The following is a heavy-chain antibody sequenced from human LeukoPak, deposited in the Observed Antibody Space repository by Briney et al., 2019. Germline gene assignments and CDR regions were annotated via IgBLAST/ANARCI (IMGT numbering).Heavy chain of an antibody. V-gene: IGHV4-59*01. CDR3: ARGNYDILTGVGSWFDP. Sequence: SETLSLTCTVSGGSISSYYWSWIRQPPGKGLEWIGYIYYSGSTNYNPSLKSRVTISVDTSKNQFSLKLSSVTAADTAVYYCARGNYDILTGVGSWFDPWGLGTLVTVSS. CDR2: IYYSGST. D-gene: IGHD3-9*01. J-gene: IGHJ5*02. CDR1: GGSISSYY.